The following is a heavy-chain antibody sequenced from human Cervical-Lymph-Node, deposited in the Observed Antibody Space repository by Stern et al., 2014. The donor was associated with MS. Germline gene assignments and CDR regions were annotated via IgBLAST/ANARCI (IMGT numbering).Heavy chain of an antibody. Sequence: VQLEESGGGVVQPGRSLRLSCAATGFNFSSYAMQWVRQAPGKGLEWVAVISYDGSKAYYADSVKGRFTISRDNSKKTLFLQMNSLRPEDTADYYCARDLLWFGEFDWGAMDVWGHGTTVTGSS. V-gene: IGHV3-30-3*01. CDR1: GFNFSSYA. CDR3: ARDLLWFGEFDWGAMDV. J-gene: IGHJ6*02. CDR2: ISYDGSKA. D-gene: IGHD3-10*01.